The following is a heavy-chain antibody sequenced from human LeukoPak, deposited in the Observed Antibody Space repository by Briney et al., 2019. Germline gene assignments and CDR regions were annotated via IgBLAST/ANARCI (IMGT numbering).Heavy chain of an antibody. D-gene: IGHD6-13*01. CDR2: INGDGSTR. CDR3: ARDGHIGIAAAAFDY. Sequence: GGSLRLSCAASGFTFNTYWMHWVRQAPGKGLVWVSRINGDGSTRNYADSVMGRFTISRDNAKNTLYLQMNSLRAEDTAVYYCARDGHIGIAAAAFDYWGQGTLVTVSS. CDR1: GFTFNTYW. V-gene: IGHV3-74*01. J-gene: IGHJ4*02.